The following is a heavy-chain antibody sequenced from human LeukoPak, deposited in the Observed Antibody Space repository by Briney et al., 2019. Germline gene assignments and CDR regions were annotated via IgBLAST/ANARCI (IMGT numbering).Heavy chain of an antibody. V-gene: IGHV4-59*01. CDR2: IYYSGST. CDR1: GGSISSYY. Sequence: SETLSLTCTVSGGSISSYYWSWIRQPPGKGLEWIGYIYYSGSTNYNPSLKSRVTISVDTSKNQFSLKLSSVTAADTAVYYCARLGLEMAPTPHWFDPWGQGTLVTVSS. D-gene: IGHD5-24*01. CDR3: ARLGLEMAPTPHWFDP. J-gene: IGHJ5*02.